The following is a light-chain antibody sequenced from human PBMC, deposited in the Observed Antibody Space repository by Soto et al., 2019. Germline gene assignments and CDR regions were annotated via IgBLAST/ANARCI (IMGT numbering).Light chain of an antibody. V-gene: IGLV2-14*01. Sequence: QSALTQPASVSGSPGLSIAISCTGTSRDVGSYNSVSWYQQQPGKVPKLMIYDVSNRPSGVSNRFSGSKSGNTASLTISGLQAEDEGDYYCSSYTTGGSYVFGTGTKLTVL. CDR3: SSYTTGGSYV. CDR2: DVS. J-gene: IGLJ1*01. CDR1: SRDVGSYNS.